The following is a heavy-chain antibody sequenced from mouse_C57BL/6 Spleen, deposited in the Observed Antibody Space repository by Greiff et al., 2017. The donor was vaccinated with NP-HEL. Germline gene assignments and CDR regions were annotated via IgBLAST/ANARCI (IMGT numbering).Heavy chain of an antibody. CDR3: ASMITPYYFDD. D-gene: IGHD2-4*01. CDR2: IWSGGGT. J-gene: IGHJ2*01. CDR1: GFSFTSYG. V-gene: IGHV2-2*01. Sequence: VHLVESGPGLVQPSQRLSITCTVSGFSFTSYGVHWVRQSPGKGLEWLGVIWSGGGTNYNAAFLTRLSISKDNPKSQVCFKMNSLQADDTAIYYCASMITPYYFDDWGQGTTLTVYS.